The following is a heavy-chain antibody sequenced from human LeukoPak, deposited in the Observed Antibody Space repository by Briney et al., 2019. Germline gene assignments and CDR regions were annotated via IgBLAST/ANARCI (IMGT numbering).Heavy chain of an antibody. J-gene: IGHJ4*02. Sequence: PSETLSLTCTVSGGSISSYYWSWIGQPPGKALEWIGYIYYSGSTNYNPSLKSRVTISVDTSKNQFSLKLSSVTAADTAVYYCARGLSGYLYYFDYWGQGTLVTVSS. V-gene: IGHV4-59*01. CDR3: ARGLSGYLYYFDY. CDR1: GGSISSYY. D-gene: IGHD3-9*01. CDR2: IYYSGST.